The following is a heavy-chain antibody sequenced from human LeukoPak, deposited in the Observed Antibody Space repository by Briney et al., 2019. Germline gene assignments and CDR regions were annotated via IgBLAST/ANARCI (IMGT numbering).Heavy chain of an antibody. V-gene: IGHV1-2*02. CDR3: AILTGYEFDY. D-gene: IGHD3-9*01. CDR2: INPNSGGT. J-gene: IGHJ4*02. Sequence: ASVNVSRKASGYTFTGYYMHWVRQAPGQGVEWMGWINPNSGGTNYPQKFQDRVTVNRDTSISTAYMELSRLRSDDTAVYYCAILTGYEFDYWGQGTLVTVSS. CDR1: GYTFTGYY.